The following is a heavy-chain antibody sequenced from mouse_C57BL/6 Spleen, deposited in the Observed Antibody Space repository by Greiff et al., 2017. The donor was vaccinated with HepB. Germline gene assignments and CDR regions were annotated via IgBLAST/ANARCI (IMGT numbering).Heavy chain of an antibody. J-gene: IGHJ4*01. CDR1: GYSFTGYY. V-gene: IGHV1-42*01. CDR3: ARGPDYGRAMDY. Sequence: DVQLQESGPELVKPGASVKISCKASGYSFTGYYMNWVKQSPEKSLEWIGEINPSTGGTTYNQKFKAKATLTVDKSSSTAYMQLKSLTSEDSAVYYCARGPDYGRAMDYWGQGTSVTVSS. D-gene: IGHD1-1*01. CDR2: INPSTGGT.